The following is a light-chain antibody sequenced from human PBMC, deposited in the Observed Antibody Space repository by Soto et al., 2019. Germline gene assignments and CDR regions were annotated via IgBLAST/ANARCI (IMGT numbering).Light chain of an antibody. CDR1: HAIDNF. V-gene: IGKV1-27*01. Sequence: DIRMTQSPPSLSAFVGDKVTITCRASHAIDNFLAWYHQKPGEVPKLLIYAASTLESGASSRFSGSGAGTVFTLTISSLQPEDVGSYYCQRYYSVPRTFGQGTKVEVK. CDR2: AAS. CDR3: QRYYSVPRT. J-gene: IGKJ1*01.